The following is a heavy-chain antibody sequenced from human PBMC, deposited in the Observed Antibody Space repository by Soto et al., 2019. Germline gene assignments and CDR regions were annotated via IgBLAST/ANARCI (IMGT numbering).Heavy chain of an antibody. CDR1: CVSISSSSYY. J-gene: IGHJ4*02. Sequence: PSETLSLTGTVSCVSISSSSYYWGWIRQAPGKGLEWIGTIYFSGKTYYTPSIKSRLTISVDRSKNQFPLNLTSVTAADTAVYYCARHGSYWGPGTLVTGSS. CDR3: ARHGSY. V-gene: IGHV4-39*01. CDR2: IYFSGKT.